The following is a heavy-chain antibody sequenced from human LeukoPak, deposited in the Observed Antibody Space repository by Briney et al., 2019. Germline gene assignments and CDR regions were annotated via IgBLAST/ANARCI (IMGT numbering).Heavy chain of an antibody. J-gene: IGHJ4*02. D-gene: IGHD6-19*01. CDR1: GFTFSSYW. CDR2: ISSDGSST. V-gene: IGHV3-74*01. Sequence: PGGSLRLSCAASGFTFSSYWMHWVRQAPGKGLVWVSRISSDGSSTNYADSVKGRFTISGDNAKNTLHLQMNSLRAEDTAVYYCARAPGYSSGFGYWGQGTLVTVSS. CDR3: ARAPGYSSGFGY.